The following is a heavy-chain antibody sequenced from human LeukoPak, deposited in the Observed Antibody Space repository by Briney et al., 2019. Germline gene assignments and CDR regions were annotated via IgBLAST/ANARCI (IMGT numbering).Heavy chain of an antibody. D-gene: IGHD3-10*01. J-gene: IGHJ3*02. CDR3: AREPPFYGSGSRDAFDI. CDR1: GYTFTGYY. CDR2: INPNSGGT. V-gene: IGHV1-2*02. Sequence: GASVKVSCKASGYTFTGYYMHWVRQAPGQELEWMGWINPNSGGTNYAQKFQGRVTMTRDTSISTAYMELSRLRSDDTAVYYCAREPPFYGSGSRDAFDIWGQGTMVTVSS.